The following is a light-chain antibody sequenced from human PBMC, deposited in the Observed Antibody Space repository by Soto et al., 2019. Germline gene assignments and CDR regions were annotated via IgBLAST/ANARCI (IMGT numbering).Light chain of an antibody. Sequence: QSVLTQPASVSGSPGQSITISCTRTSSDVGAYDYVSWYQQHPGEVPKLMIFDVSDRPSGVSNRFSGSKSGNTASLTISGLQAEDEAEYYCSSFTTSTSYVFGTGTKLTVL. J-gene: IGLJ1*01. CDR1: SSDVGAYDY. V-gene: IGLV2-14*03. CDR3: SSFTTSTSYV. CDR2: DVS.